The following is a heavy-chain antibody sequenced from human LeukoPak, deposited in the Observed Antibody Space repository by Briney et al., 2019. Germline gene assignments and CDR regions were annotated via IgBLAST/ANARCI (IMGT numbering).Heavy chain of an antibody. Sequence: GGSLRLYCAASGFTFSSYAMSWARQAPGKGLEWVSAISGSGGSTYYADSVKGRFTISRDNSKNTLYLQMNSLRAEDTAVYYCAKLRSYDFWSGYPYYFDYWGQGTLVTVSS. D-gene: IGHD3-3*01. J-gene: IGHJ4*02. CDR1: GFTFSSYA. V-gene: IGHV3-23*01. CDR3: AKLRSYDFWSGYPYYFDY. CDR2: ISGSGGST.